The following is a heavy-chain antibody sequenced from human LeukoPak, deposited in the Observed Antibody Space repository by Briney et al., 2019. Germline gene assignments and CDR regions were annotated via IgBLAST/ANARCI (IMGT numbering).Heavy chain of an antibody. J-gene: IGHJ4*02. CDR1: GFTFSSYA. V-gene: IGHV3-23*01. CDR3: AKSPYDSSSYSFDY. Sequence: GGSLRLSCAASGFTFSSYAMSWIRQAPGKGLEWVSAISGSGDSTYYADSEKGRFTISRDNSKNMLYLQMSSLRAEDTAVYYCAKSPYDSSSYSFDYWGQGTLVTVSS. D-gene: IGHD3-22*01. CDR2: ISGSGDST.